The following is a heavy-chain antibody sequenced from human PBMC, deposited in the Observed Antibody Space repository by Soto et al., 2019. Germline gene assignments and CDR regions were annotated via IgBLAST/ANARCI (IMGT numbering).Heavy chain of an antibody. CDR2: IYPGDSDV. V-gene: IGHV5-51*01. D-gene: IGHD3-9*01. CDR3: ARQPDHNILTSYLDYFDY. J-gene: IGHJ4*02. CDR1: GYTFTTYW. Sequence: GESLKISCKASGYTFTTYWIGWVRQMPGKGLDCMGFIYPGDSDVRYSPSFEGQVTISVDTSSNTAYLRWNSLKASDTAIYYCARQPDHNILTSYLDYFDYWGPGTPVTGPS.